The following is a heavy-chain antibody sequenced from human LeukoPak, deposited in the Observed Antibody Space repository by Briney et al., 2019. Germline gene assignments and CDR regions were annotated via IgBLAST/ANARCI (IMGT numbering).Heavy chain of an antibody. CDR3: ARDPPGRVGATITLFDY. V-gene: IGHV1-2*06. Sequence: ASVKVSCKASGYTFTGYYMHWVRQAPGQGLEWMGRINPNSGGTNYAQKFQGRVTMTRDTSISTAYMELSRLRSDDTAVYYCARDPPGRVGATITLFDYWGQGTLATVSS. CDR1: GYTFTGYY. CDR2: INPNSGGT. D-gene: IGHD1-26*01. J-gene: IGHJ4*02.